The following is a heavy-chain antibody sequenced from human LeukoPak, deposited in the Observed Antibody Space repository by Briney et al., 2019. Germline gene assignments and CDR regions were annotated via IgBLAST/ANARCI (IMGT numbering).Heavy chain of an antibody. D-gene: IGHD2-2*01. CDR3: ARHPEPGYCSSTSCHESYFDY. CDR2: IVGSGGSS. J-gene: IGHJ4*02. V-gene: IGHV3-23*01. CDR1: GFTFDSHA. Sequence: LPRGCLRLSWAAAGFTFDSHAIYSVSQAPGKGRGWVSGIVGSGGSSYCAESVRGRFTISRDNSNHTLYLQMNSLRAEDTAVYYCARHPEPGYCSSTSCHESYFDYWGQETLVTVFS.